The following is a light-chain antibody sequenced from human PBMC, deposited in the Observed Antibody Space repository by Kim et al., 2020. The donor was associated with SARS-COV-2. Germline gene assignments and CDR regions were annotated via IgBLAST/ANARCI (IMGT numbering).Light chain of an antibody. J-gene: IGLJ2*01. CDR3: QAWDSSTVV. CDR1: KLGDKY. Sequence: VAPGQTASITCSGEKLGDKYACWYQQKPGQSPVLVIYQDSKRPSGIPERFSGSNSGSTATLTISGTQAMDEADYYCQAWDSSTVVFGGGTQLTVL. CDR2: QDS. V-gene: IGLV3-1*01.